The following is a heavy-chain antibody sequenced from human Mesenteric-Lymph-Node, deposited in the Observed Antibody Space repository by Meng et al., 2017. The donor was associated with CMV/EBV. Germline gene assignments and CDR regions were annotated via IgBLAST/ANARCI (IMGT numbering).Heavy chain of an antibody. J-gene: IGHJ6*02. CDR1: RFAFSSYW. CDR3: ARDGDPYYDFWSGYYYYYGMDV. V-gene: IGHV3-7*01. Sequence: GGSLRLSCAASRFAFSSYWMTWVRQAPGKGLEWVANIKQDGSEKYYVDSVKGRFTISRDNAKNSLYLQMNSLRAEDTAVYYCARDGDPYYDFWSGYYYYYGMDVWGQGTTVTVSS. CDR2: IKQDGSEK. D-gene: IGHD3-3*01.